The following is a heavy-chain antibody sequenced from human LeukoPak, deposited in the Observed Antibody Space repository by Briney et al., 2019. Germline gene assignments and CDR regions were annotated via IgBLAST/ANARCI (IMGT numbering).Heavy chain of an antibody. CDR1: GYTFTSYD. CDR2: MNPNSGNT. CDR3: ARGGITMVRGVNGNNWFDP. D-gene: IGHD3-10*01. Sequence: ASVKVSCKASGYTFTSYDINWVRQATGQRLEWMGWMNPNSGNTGYAQKFQGRVTITRNTSISTAYMELSSLRSEDTAVYYCARGGITMVRGVNGNNWFDPWGQGTLVTVSS. V-gene: IGHV1-8*03. J-gene: IGHJ5*02.